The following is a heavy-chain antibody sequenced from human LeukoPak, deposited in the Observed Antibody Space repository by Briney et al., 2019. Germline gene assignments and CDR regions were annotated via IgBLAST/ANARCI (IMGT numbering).Heavy chain of an antibody. CDR3: ARLPTFYYDSSHYHYDY. D-gene: IGHD3-22*01. J-gene: IGHJ4*02. V-gene: IGHV3-23*01. Sequence: GGSLRLSCAASGFTFQNYAMSWVRQAPGKGLEWASSISGSGPSTDYADSVKGRFTISRDKAKNTLYLQMNSLRAEDTAVYHCARLPTFYYDSSHYHYDYWGQGTLVTVSS. CDR1: GFTFQNYA. CDR2: ISGSGPST.